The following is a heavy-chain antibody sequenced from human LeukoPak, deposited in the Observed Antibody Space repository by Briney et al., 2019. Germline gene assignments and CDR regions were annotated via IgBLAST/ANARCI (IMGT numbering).Heavy chain of an antibody. V-gene: IGHV4-39*02. D-gene: IGHD3-22*01. CDR1: GFTFSSYW. CDR2: IYYTGAT. Sequence: PGGSLRLSCAASGFTFSSYWMSWVRQPPGKGLEWIGNIYYTGATYYNPSLKSRVTISVDTSKNHFSLRLRSVTAADTAVYFCARPRDDSTGYYLGYWGQGTLVTVSS. J-gene: IGHJ4*02. CDR3: ARPRDDSTGYYLGY.